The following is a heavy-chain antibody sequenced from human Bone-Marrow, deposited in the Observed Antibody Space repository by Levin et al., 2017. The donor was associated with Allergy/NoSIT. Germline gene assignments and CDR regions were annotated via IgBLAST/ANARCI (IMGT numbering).Heavy chain of an antibody. D-gene: IGHD3-10*01. V-gene: IGHV3-30-3*01. CDR3: ATPPEMFLYSDKRYFEH. J-gene: IGHJ4*02. Sequence: GGSLRLSCAASGFTFTGSAMSWVRQAPGKGLEWVAVISYDGSSQFYANSVRGRFTISRDNSKNTVYLQMNSLRPDDTAVYYCATPPEMFLYSDKRYFEHWGRGTLVTVSS. CDR2: ISYDGSSQ. CDR1: GFTFTGSA.